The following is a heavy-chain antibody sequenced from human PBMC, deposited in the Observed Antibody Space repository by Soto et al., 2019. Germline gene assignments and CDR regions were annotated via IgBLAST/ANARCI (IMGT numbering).Heavy chain of an antibody. Sequence: LSLTCAASKFTITTYWMHWVRQAPGKGLVWVSRINSDGSRISYADSVKGRFTISRDNAKNTLYLQVNSLRDEDTAVYYCVRRVTDYGMDVWGQGTTVTVSS. CDR2: INSDGSRI. J-gene: IGHJ6*02. CDR3: VRRVTDYGMDV. CDR1: KFTITTYW. D-gene: IGHD2-21*02. V-gene: IGHV3-74*01.